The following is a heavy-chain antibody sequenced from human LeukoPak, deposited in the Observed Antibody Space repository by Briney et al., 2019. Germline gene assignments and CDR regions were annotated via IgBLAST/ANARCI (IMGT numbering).Heavy chain of an antibody. Sequence: ASVKVSCKASGYTFTSYAINWVRQAPGQGFEWMGWINTYNGNTNYAQKLQGRVTMTADISTSTAYMELRSLRSGDTAVYHCARGGSRMVTYGSLDYWGQGSLVTVSS. CDR2: INTYNGNT. V-gene: IGHV1-18*01. CDR3: ARGGSRMVTYGSLDY. CDR1: GYTFTSYA. J-gene: IGHJ4*02. D-gene: IGHD2-15*01.